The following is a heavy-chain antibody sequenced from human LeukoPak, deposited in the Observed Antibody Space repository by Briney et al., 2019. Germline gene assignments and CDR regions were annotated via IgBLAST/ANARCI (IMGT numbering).Heavy chain of an antibody. Sequence: GRSLRLSCTTSGFTFGDYVMSWVRQAPGKELESVGFIRQTAYGGTTEFAASVQGRFTISRDDSKSIAYLEMNSLRTEDTAVYYCTRFNANYDYWGQGTLVTVSS. CDR1: GFTFGDYV. D-gene: IGHD4/OR15-4a*01. CDR3: TRFNANYDY. V-gene: IGHV3-49*04. J-gene: IGHJ4*02. CDR2: IRQTAYGGTT.